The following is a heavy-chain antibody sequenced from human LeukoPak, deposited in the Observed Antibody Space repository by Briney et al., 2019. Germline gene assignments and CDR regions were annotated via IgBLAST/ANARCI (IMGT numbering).Heavy chain of an antibody. Sequence: SETLSLTCTVSGGSIGWDYWSWIRQSAGKGLEWIGRIYKSGSTNYNPSFRSRVTMSVDTSKNQFSLKLSSVTAADTAVYYCARGGSGPDYWGQGTLVTVSS. CDR2: IYKSGST. CDR1: GGSIGWDY. D-gene: IGHD2-15*01. J-gene: IGHJ4*02. CDR3: ARGGSGPDY. V-gene: IGHV4-4*07.